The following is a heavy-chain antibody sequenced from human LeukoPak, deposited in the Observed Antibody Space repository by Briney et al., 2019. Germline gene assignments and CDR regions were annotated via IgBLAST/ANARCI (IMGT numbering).Heavy chain of an antibody. CDR2: ISSDETNI. J-gene: IGHJ5*02. Sequence: PGGSLRLSCAASGFTVSSSYMYWVRQAPGKGLEWVAAISSDETNIRYGDSVRGRFTVSRDNAKNTVYLQMNSLGADDTAVYYCAKDPYRVVFATGNYLDPWGQGTLVTVSS. D-gene: IGHD2-15*01. V-gene: IGHV3-30*18. CDR1: GFTVSSSY. CDR3: AKDPYRVVFATGNYLDP.